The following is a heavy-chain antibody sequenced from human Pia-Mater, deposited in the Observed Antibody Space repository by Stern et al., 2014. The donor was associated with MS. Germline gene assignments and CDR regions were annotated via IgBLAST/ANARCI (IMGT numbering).Heavy chain of an antibody. J-gene: IGHJ4*02. CDR2: IYPGDSDT. CDR1: GYSFSNYW. V-gene: IGHV5-51*03. CDR3: ATAPPRGYTYGNFDY. D-gene: IGHD5-18*01. Sequence: EVQLVQSGTEVKKPGESLKISCKGSGYSFSNYWIGWVRQMPGKGLEWIGNIYPGDSDTRYSPSFQGQVTISADKSINTAYLQWSSLKASDTAIYYCATAPPRGYTYGNFDYWGQGTLVTVSS.